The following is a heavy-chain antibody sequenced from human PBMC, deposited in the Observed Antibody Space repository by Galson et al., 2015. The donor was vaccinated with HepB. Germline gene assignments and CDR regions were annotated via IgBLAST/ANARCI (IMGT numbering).Heavy chain of an antibody. CDR2: ISGGGVTT. Sequence: SLRLSCAASGFAFSYSAMTWVRQAPGKGLEWVAGISGGGVTTHHADSVKGRFTISRDNSKNTLNLQMNSLRAEDTALYYRAKGERSCSSTAGSSYLVYWGHGALVTPSS. D-gene: IGHD2-2*01. V-gene: IGHV3-23*01. CDR3: AKGERSCSSTAGSSYLVY. CDR1: GFAFSYSA. J-gene: IGHJ4*01.